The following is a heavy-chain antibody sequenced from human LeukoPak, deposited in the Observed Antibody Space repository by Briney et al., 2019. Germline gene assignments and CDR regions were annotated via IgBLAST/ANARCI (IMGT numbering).Heavy chain of an antibody. CDR2: INPNSGGT. J-gene: IGHJ4*02. CDR1: GYTFTDYY. D-gene: IGHD2-2*01. CDR3: ARANALYCSSTSCLFDY. V-gene: IGHV1-2*02. Sequence: ASLKISCKASGYTFTDYYIPWMRHTPGQGLEWRAWINPNSGGTYYAQNFHDRITLTRDTSISTAYMELSRLRSDDTAIYYCARANALYCSSTSCLFDYWGQGTLVTVSS.